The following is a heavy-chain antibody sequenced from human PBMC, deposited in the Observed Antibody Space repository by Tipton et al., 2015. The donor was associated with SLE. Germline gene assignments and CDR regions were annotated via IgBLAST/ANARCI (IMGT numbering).Heavy chain of an antibody. V-gene: IGHV4-61*02. CDR2: IYTTGTT. Sequence: TLSLTCTVSGDSISSGNYYWNWIRQPAGKGLEWIGRIYTTGTTKCNPSLKSRVTMPVDTSRNQFSLRLTSGTAADTAVYYCARMDYRSAFDIWDQGTMVTVSS. CDR1: GDSISSGNYY. D-gene: IGHD3/OR15-3a*01. J-gene: IGHJ3*02. CDR3: ARMDYRSAFDI.